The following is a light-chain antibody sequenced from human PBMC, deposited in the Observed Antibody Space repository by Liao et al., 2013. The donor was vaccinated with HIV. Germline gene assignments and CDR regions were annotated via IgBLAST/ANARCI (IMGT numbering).Light chain of an antibody. J-gene: IGLJ3*02. CDR1: NLGSKS. V-gene: IGLV3-21*01. CDR3: QVWDTNSDHWV. Sequence: SYELTQPSSLSVAPGRRPGLPVGEDNLGSKSVHWYQQKSRQSPVLVMHYDSDRPSGIPERFSGANSENTATLTISRVEAGDEADYYCQVWDTNSDHWVFGGGTKLIVL. CDR2: YDS.